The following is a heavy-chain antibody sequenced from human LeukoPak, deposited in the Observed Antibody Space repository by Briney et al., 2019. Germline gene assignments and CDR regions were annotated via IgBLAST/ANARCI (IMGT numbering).Heavy chain of an antibody. CDR1: GYTFTGYY. D-gene: IGHD6-19*01. J-gene: IGHJ6*03. CDR2: INPNSGGT. CDR3: ARASWAGSGSGYYYYYMDV. Sequence: ASVKVSCKASGYTFTGYYMHWVRQAPGQGLEWMGWINPNSGGTNYAQKFQGRVTMTRDTSISTAYMELSRLRSDDTAVYYCARASWAGSGSGYYYYYMDVWGKGTTVTVSS. V-gene: IGHV1-2*02.